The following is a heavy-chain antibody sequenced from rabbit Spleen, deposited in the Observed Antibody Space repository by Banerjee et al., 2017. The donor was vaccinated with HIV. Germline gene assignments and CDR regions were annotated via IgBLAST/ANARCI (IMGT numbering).Heavy chain of an antibody. J-gene: IGHJ4*01. CDR3: ARETSSGWGIVSFYFSL. CDR2: IDPLFGST. V-gene: IGHV1S7*01. D-gene: IGHD4-1*01. Sequence: QLEESGGDLVKPGGSLKLSCKASGFDFSNYGVSWVRQPPGKGLEWIGYIDPLFGSTYYANWVNGRFTISSHNAQNTLYLQVKSLTAADTATYFCARETSSGWGIVSFYFSLWGQGTLVTVS. CDR1: GFDFSNYG.